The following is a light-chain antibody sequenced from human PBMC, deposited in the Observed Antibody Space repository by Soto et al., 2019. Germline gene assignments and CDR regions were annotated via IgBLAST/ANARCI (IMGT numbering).Light chain of an antibody. CDR3: QQHGNSPFT. CDR2: GAS. J-gene: IGKJ3*01. V-gene: IGKV3-20*01. Sequence: EVVLTQSPGTLSLSPGERATLSCRTSQSVTSSYLAWYQQKPGQAPRLLIYGASTRATGITDRFFASGSGTDFTLTISRLEPEDFAVYYCQQHGNSPFTFGPGTKVDLK. CDR1: QSVTSSY.